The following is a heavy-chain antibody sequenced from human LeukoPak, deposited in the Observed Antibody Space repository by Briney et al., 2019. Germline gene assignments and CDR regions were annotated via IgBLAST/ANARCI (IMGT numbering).Heavy chain of an antibody. CDR3: ARDPTPRYCSGGSCYTHYGMDV. CDR2: ISSSSSYI. D-gene: IGHD2-15*01. V-gene: IGHV3-21*01. Sequence: GGSLRLSCAASGFTFSSYTMNWVRQAPGKGLEWVSSISSSSSYIYYANSVKGQLTISRDNAKNSLYLQMNSLRAEDTAVYYCARDPTPRYCSGGSCYTHYGMDVWGQGTTVTVSS. CDR1: GFTFSSYT. J-gene: IGHJ6*02.